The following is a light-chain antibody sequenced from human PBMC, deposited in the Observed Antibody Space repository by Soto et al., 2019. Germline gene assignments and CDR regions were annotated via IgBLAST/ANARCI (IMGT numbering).Light chain of an antibody. V-gene: IGLV2-23*02. J-gene: IGLJ1*01. Sequence: QSVLTQPASVSGSPGHSITISCTGSSSVVGSYTLVSWYQQHPGKVPKLMIYEVSRRPAGVSVRFSGSRSGNTASLTISLLQAEDEADYFCWSYAGSFIYVFGTGTKVNVL. CDR2: EVS. CDR1: SSVVGSYTL. CDR3: WSYAGSFIYV.